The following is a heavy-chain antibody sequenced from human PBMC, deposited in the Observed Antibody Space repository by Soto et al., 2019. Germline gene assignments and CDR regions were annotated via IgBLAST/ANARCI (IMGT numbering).Heavy chain of an antibody. CDR1: GGSINSGDYY. D-gene: IGHD6-6*01. V-gene: IGHV4-30-4*08. J-gene: IGHJ5*02. CDR2: IYHSGST. Sequence: SETLALTCTVSGGSINSGDYYWTWIRQPPGKGLEWIGYIYHSGSTYYNPSLKSRVTISVDTSKNQFPLKLSSVTAADTAVYYCARERPDGARLDPWGQGTLVTVSS. CDR3: ARERPDGARLDP.